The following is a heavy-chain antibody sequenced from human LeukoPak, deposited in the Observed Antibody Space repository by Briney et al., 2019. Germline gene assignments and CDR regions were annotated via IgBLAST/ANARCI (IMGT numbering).Heavy chain of an antibody. Sequence: SETLSLTCSVSGGSISSGSYYWSWIRQHPGKGLEWIGYIYYSGSTYYNPSLKSRVTLSIDTSKNQFSLKLSSVTAADTAVYYCARVVTTVVSYFDYWGQGTLVTVSS. CDR2: IYYSGST. D-gene: IGHD4-23*01. V-gene: IGHV4-31*03. CDR3: ARVVTTVVSYFDY. CDR1: GGSISSGSYY. J-gene: IGHJ4*02.